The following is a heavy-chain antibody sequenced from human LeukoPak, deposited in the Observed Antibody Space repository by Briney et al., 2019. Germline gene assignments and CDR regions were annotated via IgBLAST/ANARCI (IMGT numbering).Heavy chain of an antibody. CDR3: ARGETTYYFDY. CDR2: IIPIFGTA. Sequence: GASVKVSCKASGGTFSSYAISWVRQAPGQGLEWMGGIIPIFGTANYAQKFQGRVTITADKSTSTAYMELSSLRSEDTDVYYCARGETTYYFDYWGQGTLVTVSS. CDR1: GGTFSSYA. J-gene: IGHJ4*02. V-gene: IGHV1-69*06. D-gene: IGHD1-7*01.